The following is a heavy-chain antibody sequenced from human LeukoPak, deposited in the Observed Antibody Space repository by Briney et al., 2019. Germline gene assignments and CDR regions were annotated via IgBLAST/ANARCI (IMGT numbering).Heavy chain of an antibody. Sequence: PSETLSLTCAVYGGSFSGYYWSWIRQPPGKGLEWLGEINRGGSTYYNPSLKSRVTISVDTSKNQFSLKLSSVTAADTAVYYCARFFGSTAMDVWGKGTTVTVSS. CDR3: ARFFGSTAMDV. CDR1: GGSFSGYY. D-gene: IGHD1-26*01. J-gene: IGHJ6*04. V-gene: IGHV4-34*01. CDR2: INRGGST.